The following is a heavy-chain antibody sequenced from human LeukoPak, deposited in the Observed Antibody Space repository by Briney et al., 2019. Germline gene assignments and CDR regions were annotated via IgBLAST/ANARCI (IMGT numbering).Heavy chain of an antibody. CDR2: IYYSGGT. V-gene: IGHV4-39*01. Sequence: SETLSLTCTVSGGSISSSSYYWGWIRQPPGKGLEWIGSIYYSGGTYYNPSLKSRVTISVDASKNQFSLKLSSATAADTAVYYCARTTHRSVAAAGKHTTTGNDYWGQGTLVTVSS. J-gene: IGHJ4*02. D-gene: IGHD6-13*01. CDR1: GGSISSSSYY. CDR3: ARTTHRSVAAAGKHTTTGNDY.